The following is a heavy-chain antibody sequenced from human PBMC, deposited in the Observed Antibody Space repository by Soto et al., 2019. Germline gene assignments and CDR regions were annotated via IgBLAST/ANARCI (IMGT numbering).Heavy chain of an antibody. Sequence: SETLSLTCTSSGGSISSYYWSWIRQPPGKGLEWIGYIYYSGSTNYNPSLKSRVTISVDTSKNQFSLKLSSVTAADMAVYFCARGRDGHDYWGQGALVTVSS. V-gene: IGHV4-59*01. J-gene: IGHJ4*02. CDR1: GGSISSYY. CDR2: IYYSGST. CDR3: ARGRDGHDY.